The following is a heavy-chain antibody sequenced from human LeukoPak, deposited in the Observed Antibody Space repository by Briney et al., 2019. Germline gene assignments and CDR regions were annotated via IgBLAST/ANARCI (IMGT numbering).Heavy chain of an antibody. CDR3: AREHPFSGSENYVLHNWFDP. Sequence: GASVKVSCKASGYTFTDYYMHWVQQAPGQGLEWMGRINPDTGGTNSAQRFQGRVTMTRDTSIRTAYMELSSLRSDDTAVYYCAREHPFSGSENYVLHNWFDPWGQGTLVTVSS. J-gene: IGHJ5*02. CDR2: INPDTGGT. V-gene: IGHV1-2*02. CDR1: GYTFTDYY. D-gene: IGHD3-10*01.